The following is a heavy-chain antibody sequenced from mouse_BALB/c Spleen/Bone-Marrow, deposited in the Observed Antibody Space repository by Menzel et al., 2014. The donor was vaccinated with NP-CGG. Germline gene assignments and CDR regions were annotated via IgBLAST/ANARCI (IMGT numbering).Heavy chain of an antibody. J-gene: IGHJ4*01. CDR2: INPSNGGT. CDR3: TRSRRAMDH. V-gene: IGHV1S81*02. D-gene: IGHD2-12*01. CDR1: GYTFTSYY. Sequence: QVQLKDSGAELVEPGASVKLSCKASGYTFTSYYMCWVKQRPGQGLEWIGEINPSNGGTNFNEKFKSKATLTVDKSSSTAYMSLSSLTSEDSAVYYCTRSRRAMDHWGQGTSVTVSS.